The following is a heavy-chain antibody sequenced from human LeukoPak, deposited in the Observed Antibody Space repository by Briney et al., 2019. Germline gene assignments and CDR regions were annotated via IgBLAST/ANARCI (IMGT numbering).Heavy chain of an antibody. Sequence: PGGSLRLSCAASGFTFSSYAMSWVRQAPGKGLEWVSAISGSGGSTYYADSVKGRFTISRDNSKNTLYLQMNSLRAEDTAVYYCAKGQLLWFGELSIFDYWGQGTLVTVSS. CDR2: ISGSGGST. CDR3: AKGQLLWFGELSIFDY. CDR1: GFTFSSYA. V-gene: IGHV3-23*01. D-gene: IGHD3-10*01. J-gene: IGHJ4*02.